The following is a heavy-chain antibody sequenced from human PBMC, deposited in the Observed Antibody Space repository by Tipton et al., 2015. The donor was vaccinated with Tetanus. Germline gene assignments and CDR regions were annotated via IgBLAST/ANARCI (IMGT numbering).Heavy chain of an antibody. CDR1: GFTFNTYW. J-gene: IGHJ2*01. Sequence: SLRLSCAASGFTFNTYWMSWARQAPGKGLEWVADIKDDESGKYYVDSVKGRFTISRDNTKNSLYLQMNSLRVDDTAVYYCAIDWQAGDRGRVRRAVAWFFDLWGRGILVAFSS. CDR3: AIDWQAGDRGRVRRAVAWFFDL. V-gene: IGHV3-7*01. D-gene: IGHD3-10*02. CDR2: IKDDESGK.